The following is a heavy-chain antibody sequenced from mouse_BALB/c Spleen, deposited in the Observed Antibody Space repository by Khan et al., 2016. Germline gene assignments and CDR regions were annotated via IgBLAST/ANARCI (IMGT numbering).Heavy chain of an antibody. D-gene: IGHD1-2*01. CDR3: ARKSTARAMDV. CDR2: INTNTGEP. CDR1: GYTFTNYG. V-gene: IGHV9-3*02. Sequence: QIQLVQSGPEMKKPGETVKISCKASGYTFTNYGMNWVKQVPGKDLKWMGWINTNTGEPTYAEEFKGRFAFSLETSASTAYLQFNNLKNEDTATYCCARKSTARAMDVWGQGTSVTVSS. J-gene: IGHJ4*01.